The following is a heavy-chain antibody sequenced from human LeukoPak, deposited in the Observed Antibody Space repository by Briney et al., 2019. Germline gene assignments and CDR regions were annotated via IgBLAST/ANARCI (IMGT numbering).Heavy chain of an antibody. CDR1: GFSFSSYA. V-gene: IGHV3-48*03. CDR3: AELGITMIGGV. CDR2: ISSSGSTI. Sequence: GGSLRLSCATSGFSFSSYAMSWVRQAPGKGLEWVSYISSSGSTIYYADSVKGRFTISRDNAKNSLYLQMNSLRAEDTAVYYCAELGITMIGGVWGKGTTVTISS. J-gene: IGHJ6*04. D-gene: IGHD3-10*02.